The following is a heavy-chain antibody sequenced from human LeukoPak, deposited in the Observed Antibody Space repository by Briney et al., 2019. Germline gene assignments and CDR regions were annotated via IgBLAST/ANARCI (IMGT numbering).Heavy chain of an antibody. CDR2: ISYDGSNK. D-gene: IGHD4-17*01. J-gene: IGHJ5*02. CDR1: GFTFSSYA. V-gene: IGHV3-30*04. CDR3: AKDVTYGIGGWFDP. Sequence: PGGSLRLSCAASGFTFSSYAMHWVRQAPGKGLEWVAVISYDGSNKYYADSVKGRFTISRDNSKNTLYLQMNSLRAEDTAVYDCAKDVTYGIGGWFDPWGQGTLVTVSS.